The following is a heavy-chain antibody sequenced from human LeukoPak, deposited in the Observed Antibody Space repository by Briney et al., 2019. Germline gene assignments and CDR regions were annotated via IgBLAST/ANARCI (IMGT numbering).Heavy chain of an antibody. CDR3: ARGRKRYYDSSGTPPLIDY. D-gene: IGHD3-22*01. CDR2: INPNSGGT. J-gene: IGHJ4*02. Sequence: ASVKVSCKASGYTFTGYYMHWVRQAPGQGLEWMGWINPNSGGTNYAQKFQGRVTMTRDTSISTAYMELSRLRSDDTAVYYCARGRKRYYDSSGTPPLIDYWGQGTLATVSS. V-gene: IGHV1-2*02. CDR1: GYTFTGYY.